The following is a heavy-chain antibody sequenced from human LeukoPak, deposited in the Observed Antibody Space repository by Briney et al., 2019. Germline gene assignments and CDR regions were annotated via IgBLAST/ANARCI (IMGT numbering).Heavy chain of an antibody. J-gene: IGHJ4*02. CDR2: ISYISSSSGI. CDR3: ARVRFGESWFDY. D-gene: IGHD1-26*01. Sequence: PGGSLRLSCAASGFTFSTYSLSWVRQAPGKGLEWVSWISYISSSSGISYADSVKGRFTISRDNAKNSLYLQMNNLRAEDTALYYCARVRFGESWFDYWGRGTLVTVSS. CDR1: GFTFSTYS. V-gene: IGHV3-48*01.